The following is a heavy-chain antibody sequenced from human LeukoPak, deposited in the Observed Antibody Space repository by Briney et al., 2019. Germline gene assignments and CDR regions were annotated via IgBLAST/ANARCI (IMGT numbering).Heavy chain of an antibody. V-gene: IGHV3-21*01. J-gene: IGHJ6*03. CDR1: GFTFSSYS. CDR3: ARYYDFWSGYYTGLWNYYYYMDV. CDR2: ISSSSSYI. D-gene: IGHD3-3*01. Sequence: GGSLRLSCAASGFTFSSYSMNWVRQAPGKGLGWVSSISSSSSYIYYADSVKGRFTISRDNAKNSLYLQMNSLRAEETAVYYCARYYDFWSGYYTGLWNYYYYMDVWGKGTTVTVSS.